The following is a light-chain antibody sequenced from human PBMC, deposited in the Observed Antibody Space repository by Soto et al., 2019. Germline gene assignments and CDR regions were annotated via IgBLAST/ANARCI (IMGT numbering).Light chain of an antibody. CDR3: QKYDTAPQT. V-gene: IGKV1-27*01. Sequence: DIQMTQSPSSLSASVGDRVTITCRASQGILDYVAWFQQRPGEAPKLLIYAASTLHSGVPSRFSGRGSGTDFTLTITSLEPEDVATYYWQKYDTAPQTFGPGTKVEIK. CDR2: AAS. CDR1: QGILDY. J-gene: IGKJ1*01.